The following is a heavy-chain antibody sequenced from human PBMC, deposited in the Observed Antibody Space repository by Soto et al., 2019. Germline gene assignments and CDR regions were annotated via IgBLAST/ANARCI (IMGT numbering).Heavy chain of an antibody. V-gene: IGHV3-33*08. CDR1: GFTFRNHA. CDR3: ARDQGVVIIKDH. J-gene: IGHJ4*02. CDR2: IWYDGTSK. D-gene: IGHD6-6*01. Sequence: QVQLVESGGGVVQPGRSLRLSCAASGFTFRNHAMHWVRQAPGKGLEWVGLIWYDGTSKYYADCVKGRFTISRDNYKNTLYLEMNSLRVEDTAIYYCARDQGVVIIKDHWGQGTLVTVSS.